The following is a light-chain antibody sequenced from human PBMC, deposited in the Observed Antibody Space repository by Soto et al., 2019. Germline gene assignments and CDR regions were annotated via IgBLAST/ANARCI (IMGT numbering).Light chain of an antibody. CDR1: SSDVGGYNY. CDR2: EVS. J-gene: IGLJ3*02. CDR3: SSFVAGNNYWV. V-gene: IGLV2-8*01. Sequence: QSALTQVASVSGSPGQSITISCTGTSSDVGGYNYVSWYQQHPGKAPKLLIYEVSNRPSGVPDRFSASKSGNTASLTVSGLQAEDEADYYCSSFVAGNNYWVFGGGTKLTVL.